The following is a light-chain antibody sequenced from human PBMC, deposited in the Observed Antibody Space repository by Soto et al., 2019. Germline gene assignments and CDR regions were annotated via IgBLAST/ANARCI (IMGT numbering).Light chain of an antibody. CDR2: DYS. J-gene: IGLJ1*01. CDR3: QLWDSSSDRYV. CDR1: NIGSYS. V-gene: IGLV3-21*02. Sequence: SYELTQPPSVSVAPGQTAMITCGGTNIGSYSVHWYQQKPGQAPVLVVYDYSDRPSGIPERFSGSNSGNTATLTISRVEAGDEADYYRQLWDSSSDRYVFGTGTKVTVL.